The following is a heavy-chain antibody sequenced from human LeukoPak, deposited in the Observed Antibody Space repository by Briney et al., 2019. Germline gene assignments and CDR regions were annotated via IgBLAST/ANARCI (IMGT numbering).Heavy chain of an antibody. V-gene: IGHV4-34*01. D-gene: IGHD3-3*01. CDR3: ARGYDFWSGYYQSVLDY. J-gene: IGHJ4*02. Sequence: SETLSLTCAVYGGSFSGYYWSWIRQPPGKGLEWIGEINHSGSTNYNPSLKSRVTISVDTSKNQFSLKLSSVTAADTAVYYCARGYDFWSGYYQSVLDYWGQGTLVTVSS. CDR2: INHSGST. CDR1: GGSFSGYY.